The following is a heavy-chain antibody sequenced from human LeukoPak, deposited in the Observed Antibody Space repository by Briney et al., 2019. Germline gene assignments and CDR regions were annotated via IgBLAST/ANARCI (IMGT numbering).Heavy chain of an antibody. CDR2: IYYSGST. V-gene: IGHV4-59*01. CDR1: GGSISSYY. Sequence: SETLSLTCTVSGGSISSYYWSWIRQPPGKGLEWIGYIYYSGSTNYNPSLKSRVTISVDTSKNQFSLKLSSVTAADTAVYYCARTSYDILTGYYYYYMDVWGKGTTVTISS. J-gene: IGHJ6*03. CDR3: ARTSYDILTGYYYYYMDV. D-gene: IGHD3-9*01.